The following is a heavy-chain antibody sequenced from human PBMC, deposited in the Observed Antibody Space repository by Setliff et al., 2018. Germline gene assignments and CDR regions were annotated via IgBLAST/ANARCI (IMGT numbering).Heavy chain of an antibody. Sequence: SVKVSCKASGYMFRSYGINWMRQAPGQGFEWMGWISAYNDNTKSSQKFQDRITMTTDTTTSTSYMELRSLRSDDTAIYFCSRLVRYCTTTTCQTLSGAEHWGQGTLVTV. CDR1: GYMFRSYG. CDR3: SRLVRYCTTTTCQTLSGAEH. D-gene: IGHD2-8*01. CDR2: ISAYNDNT. V-gene: IGHV1-18*04. J-gene: IGHJ4*02.